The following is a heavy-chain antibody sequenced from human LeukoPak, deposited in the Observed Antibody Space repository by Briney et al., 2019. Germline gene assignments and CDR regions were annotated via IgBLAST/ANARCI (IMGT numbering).Heavy chain of an antibody. CDR2: IKQDGREK. CDR3: ARDPVPAANTNAFDI. J-gene: IGHJ3*02. D-gene: IGHD2-2*01. Sequence: GGSLRLSCAASGFTFSSYWMSWVRQAPGKGLEWVANIKQDGREKYYVDSVKGRFTISRDNAKNSLYLQMNSLRAEDTAVYYCARDPVPAANTNAFDIWGQGTMVTVSS. V-gene: IGHV3-7*03. CDR1: GFTFSSYW.